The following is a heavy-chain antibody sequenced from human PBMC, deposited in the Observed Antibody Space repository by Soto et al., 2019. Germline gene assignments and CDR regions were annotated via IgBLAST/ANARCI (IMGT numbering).Heavy chain of an antibody. D-gene: IGHD2-8*02. CDR3: AKAKGSFDHTGPEQ. CDR1: GFTFSNYA. Sequence: EVQLLESGGGLIQPGGSLRLSCVTSGFTFSNYAMSWVRQAPGKGLEWVSGFGVDGVTYYPDSVRGRFTISRDNSKNTLHLQMNSLRVEDTALYYCAKAKGSFDHTGPEQWGQGTLVTVSS. V-gene: IGHV3-23*01. CDR2: FGVDGVT. J-gene: IGHJ4*02.